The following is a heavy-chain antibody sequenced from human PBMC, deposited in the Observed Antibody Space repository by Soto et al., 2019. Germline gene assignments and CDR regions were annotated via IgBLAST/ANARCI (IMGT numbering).Heavy chain of an antibody. CDR1: GFTFSSYA. J-gene: IGHJ6*02. Sequence: XGSLRLSCAASGFTFSSYAMHWVRQAPGKGLDWVAVISYDGSNKYYADSVKGRFTISRDNSKNALYLQMNSLRAEDTAVYYCARDWPGDIVVVPAADMGVLDVWGQGTTVTVSS. CDR2: ISYDGSNK. D-gene: IGHD2-2*01. CDR3: ARDWPGDIVVVPAADMGVLDV. V-gene: IGHV3-30-3*01.